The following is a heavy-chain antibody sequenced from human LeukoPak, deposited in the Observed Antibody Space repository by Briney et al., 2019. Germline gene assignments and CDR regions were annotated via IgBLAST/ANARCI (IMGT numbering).Heavy chain of an antibody. J-gene: IGHJ4*02. CDR3: ARRGGSYSPFGY. Sequence: GGSLRLSCVASGFTFISYWMSWVRQAPGEGLEWVANIKQDGSEKYYVDSVKGRFTISRDNTKNSLYLQMDSLRAEDTAVYYCARRGGSYSPFGYWGQGTLVTVSS. D-gene: IGHD1-26*01. CDR2: IKQDGSEK. V-gene: IGHV3-7*01. CDR1: GFTFISYW.